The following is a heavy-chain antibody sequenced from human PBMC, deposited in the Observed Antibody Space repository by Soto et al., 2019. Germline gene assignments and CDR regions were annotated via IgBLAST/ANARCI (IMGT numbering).Heavy chain of an antibody. CDR2: IYYSGST. D-gene: IGHD2-15*01. J-gene: IGHJ4*02. CDR3: ASEGYCSGGSCYPSDY. CDR1: GGSISSYY. Sequence: SETQSLTCTVSGGSISSYYWSWIRQPPGKGLEWIGYIYYSGSTYYNPSLKSRVTISVDTSKNQFSLKLSSVTAADTAVYYCASEGYCSGGSCYPSDYWGQGTLVTVSS. V-gene: IGHV4-59*06.